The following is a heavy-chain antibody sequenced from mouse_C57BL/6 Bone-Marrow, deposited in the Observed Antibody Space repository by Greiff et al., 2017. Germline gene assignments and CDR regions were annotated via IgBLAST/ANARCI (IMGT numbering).Heavy chain of an antibody. CDR1: GFTFKDDY. Sequence: EVQLQQSGAELVRPGASVKLSCTASGFTFKDDYMHWVKQRPEQGLEWIGWIYPGNGDTDYASKFQGKATITADTSSNTAYLQLSSLTSEDTAVYYCTTIDVGNYGFAYWGQGTLVTVSA. CDR3: TTIDVGNYGFAY. CDR2: IYPGNGDT. V-gene: IGHV14-4*01. D-gene: IGHD2-1*01. J-gene: IGHJ3*01.